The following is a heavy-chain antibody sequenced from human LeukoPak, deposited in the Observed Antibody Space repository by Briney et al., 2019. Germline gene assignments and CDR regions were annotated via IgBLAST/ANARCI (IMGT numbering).Heavy chain of an antibody. V-gene: IGHV3-15*01. CDR1: GFTFSNAW. CDR2: IKSKTDGGTT. J-gene: IGHJ6*02. Sequence: PGGSLRLSCAASGFTFSNAWMSWVRQAPGKGLEWVGRIKSKTDGGTTDYAAPVKGRFTISRDDSKNTLYLQMNSLKTEDTAVYYCTTGGYCSSTSCYGNLYYYGMDVWGQGTTVTVSS. D-gene: IGHD2-2*01. CDR3: TTGGYCSSTSCYGNLYYYGMDV.